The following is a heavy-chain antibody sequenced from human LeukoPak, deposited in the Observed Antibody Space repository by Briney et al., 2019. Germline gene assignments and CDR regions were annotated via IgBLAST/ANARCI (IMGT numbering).Heavy chain of an antibody. Sequence: GGSLRLSCAASGFTFSSYAMSWVRQAPGKGLEWVSAISGSGGSTYYADSVKGRFTISRDNSKNTLYLQMNSLRAEDTAVYHCASRGYSYDQGVDYWGQGTLVTVSS. D-gene: IGHD5-18*01. CDR2: ISGSGGST. CDR1: GFTFSSYA. CDR3: ASRGYSYDQGVDY. V-gene: IGHV3-23*01. J-gene: IGHJ4*02.